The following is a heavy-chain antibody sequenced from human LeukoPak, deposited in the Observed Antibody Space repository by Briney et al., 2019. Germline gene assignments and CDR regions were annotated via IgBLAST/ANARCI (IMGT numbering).Heavy chain of an antibody. Sequence: GGSLRLSCAATGFTFSSYGMHWVRQAPGKGLEWVAFIRYDGSNKYYADSVKGRFTISRDNSKNTLYLQMNSLRAEDTAVYYCARAGGYSSSNWFDPWGQGTLVTVSS. CDR3: ARAGGYSSSNWFDP. CDR2: IRYDGSNK. D-gene: IGHD6-13*01. V-gene: IGHV3-30*02. J-gene: IGHJ5*02. CDR1: GFTFSSYG.